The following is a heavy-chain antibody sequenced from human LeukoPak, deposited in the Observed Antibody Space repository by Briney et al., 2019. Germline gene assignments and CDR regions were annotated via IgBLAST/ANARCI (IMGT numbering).Heavy chain of an antibody. CDR3: ATDSRRSRYSSSWYPFDY. J-gene: IGHJ4*02. CDR2: FDPEDGET. Sequence: GASVKVSCKVSGYTLTELSMHWVRQAPGKGLEWMEGFDPEDGETIYAQKFQGRVTMTEDTSTDTANMELSSLRSEDTAVYYCATDSRRSRYSSSWYPFDYWGQGTLVTVSS. D-gene: IGHD6-13*01. CDR1: GYTLTELS. V-gene: IGHV1-24*01.